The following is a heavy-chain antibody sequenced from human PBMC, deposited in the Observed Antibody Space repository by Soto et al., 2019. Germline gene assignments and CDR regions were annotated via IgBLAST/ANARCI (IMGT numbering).Heavy chain of an antibody. CDR3: AKPMAPLMEQWLDDWWGMDV. J-gene: IGHJ6*02. CDR2: ISGSGGST. CDR1: GFTFSSYA. V-gene: IGHV3-23*01. Sequence: EVQLLESGGGLVQPGGSLRLSCAASGFTFSSYAMSWVRQAPGKGLEWVSAISGSGGSTYYTDSVKGRFTISRDNSKNTLYLQMNSLRAEDTAVYYCAKPMAPLMEQWLDDWWGMDVWGQGTTVTVSS. D-gene: IGHD6-19*01.